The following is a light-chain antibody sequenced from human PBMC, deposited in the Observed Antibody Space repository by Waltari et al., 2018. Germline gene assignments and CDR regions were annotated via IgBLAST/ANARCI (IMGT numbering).Light chain of an antibody. CDR1: SSNIGNNY. CDR2: RND. Sequence: QSVLTQPPSASGTPGQRVTISCSGISSNIGNNYVFWYQQLQGTAPKLLIYRNDQRPSGVPDRCSGSKSVTSASLAIGGRRSEDEADYHCAAWDNSLSGWVFGEGTKLTVL. V-gene: IGLV1-47*01. J-gene: IGLJ3*02. CDR3: AAWDNSLSGWV.